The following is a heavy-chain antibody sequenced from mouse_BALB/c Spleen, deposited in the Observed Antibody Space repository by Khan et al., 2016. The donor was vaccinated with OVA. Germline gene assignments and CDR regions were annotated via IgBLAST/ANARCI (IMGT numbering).Heavy chain of an antibody. CDR3: TGHRSYYGSSPYFDY. D-gene: IGHD1-1*01. V-gene: IGHV5-9-3*01. CDR1: GFSFSSYS. CDR2: ISSGGSYT. Sequence: EVQLLETGGGLVRPGGSLKLSCAASGFSFSSYSMSWVRQTPEKRLEWVATISSGGSYTYYPDSVKGRFTISRDNAKNTQHLQVNSLRSEDTAMYSCTGHRSYYGSSPYFDYWGQGTTLTVSS. J-gene: IGHJ2*01.